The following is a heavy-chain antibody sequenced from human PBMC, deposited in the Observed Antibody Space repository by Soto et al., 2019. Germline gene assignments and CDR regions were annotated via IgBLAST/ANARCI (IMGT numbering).Heavy chain of an antibody. Sequence: QVQLVQSGAEVKKPGASVKVSCKASGYTFTSYYMHWVRQAPGQGLEWMGIINPSGGSTSYAQKFQGRVNLDRDTSTSTVYMELSSLRSEDTAVYYCARDFNSSGWYYEVWGQGTLVTVSS. J-gene: IGHJ4*02. CDR3: ARDFNSSGWYYEV. CDR1: GYTFTSYY. D-gene: IGHD6-19*01. V-gene: IGHV1-46*03. CDR2: INPSGGST.